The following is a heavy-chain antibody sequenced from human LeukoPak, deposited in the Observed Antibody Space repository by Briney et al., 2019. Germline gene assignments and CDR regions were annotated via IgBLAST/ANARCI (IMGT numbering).Heavy chain of an antibody. Sequence: PSETLSLTCAVYGGSFSGYYWSWIRQPPGKGLEWIGEINHSGSTNYNPSLKSRVTISVDTSKNQFSLKLSSVTAADTAVYYCARDPSGYGKHDYWGQGTLVTVSS. J-gene: IGHJ4*02. CDR2: INHSGST. V-gene: IGHV4-34*01. CDR1: GGSFSGYY. D-gene: IGHD5-12*01. CDR3: ARDPSGYGKHDY.